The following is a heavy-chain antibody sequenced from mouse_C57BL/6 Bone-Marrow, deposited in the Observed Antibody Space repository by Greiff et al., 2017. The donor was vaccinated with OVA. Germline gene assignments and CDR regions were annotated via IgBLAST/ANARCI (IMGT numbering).Heavy chain of an antibody. CDR2: IDPSDSYT. CDR1: GYTFTSYW. CDR3: ARSLRRSGGY. D-gene: IGHD1-1*01. Sequence: VKLMESGAELVMPGASVKLSCKASGYTFTSYWMHWVKQRPGQGLEWIGEIDPSDSYTNYNQKFKGKSTLTVDKSSSTAYMQLSSLTSEDSAVYYCARSLRRSGGYWGQGTSVTVSS. J-gene: IGHJ4*01. V-gene: IGHV1-69*01.